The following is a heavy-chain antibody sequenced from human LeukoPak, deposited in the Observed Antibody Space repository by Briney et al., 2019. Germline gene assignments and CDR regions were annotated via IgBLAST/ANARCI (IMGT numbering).Heavy chain of an antibody. D-gene: IGHD3-22*01. V-gene: IGHV3-53*01. CDR1: GFTVSSNY. CDR3: ARGDYYDSSGYYQDAFDI. CDR2: IYSGGST. J-gene: IGHJ3*02. Sequence: GGSLRLSCAASGFTVSSNYMSWVRQAPGKGLEWVSVIYSGGSTYYADSVKGRFTISRDNSKNTLYLQMNSLRAEDTAVYYCARGDYYDSSGYYQDAFDIWGQGTMVTVSS.